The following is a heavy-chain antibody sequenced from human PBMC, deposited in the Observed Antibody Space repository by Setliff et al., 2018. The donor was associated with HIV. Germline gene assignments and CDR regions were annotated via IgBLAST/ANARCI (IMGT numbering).Heavy chain of an antibody. CDR1: GGSFSGYF. Sequence: PSETLSLTCAVYGGSFSGYFWSWIRQSPGKGLQWIGEINHSGSTTYNPSLKSRVTISVDTSKNQFSLRLSAVTAADTALYYCARREYSSSSPPFDYWGQGTLVTVSS. D-gene: IGHD6-6*01. V-gene: IGHV4-34*01. CDR2: INHSGST. CDR3: ARREYSSSSPPFDY. J-gene: IGHJ4*02.